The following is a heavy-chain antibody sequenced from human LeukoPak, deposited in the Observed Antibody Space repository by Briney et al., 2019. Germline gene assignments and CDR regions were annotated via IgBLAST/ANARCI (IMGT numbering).Heavy chain of an antibody. J-gene: IGHJ4*02. D-gene: IGHD4-23*01. CDR2: IYYSGST. V-gene: IGHV4-59*01. CDR3: ARNYGGNSGWIDY. Sequence: SETLSLTCAVYGGSFSGYYWSWIRQPPGKGLEWIGYIYYSGSTNYNPSLKSRVTISVDTSKNQFSLKLSSVTAAGTAVYYCARNYGGNSGWIDYWGQGTLVTVSS. CDR1: GGSFSGYY.